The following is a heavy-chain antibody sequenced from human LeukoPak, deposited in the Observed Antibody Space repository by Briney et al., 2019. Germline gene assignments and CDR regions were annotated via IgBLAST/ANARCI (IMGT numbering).Heavy chain of an antibody. V-gene: IGHV1-69*06. J-gene: IGHJ4*02. Sequence: SVKVSCKASGGTFSSYAISWVRQAPGQGLEWMGGIIPIFGTANYAQKFQGRVTITADKSTSTAYMELRSLRSDDTAVYYCARSGGGWYVFDYWGQGTLVTVSS. CDR3: ARSGGGWYVFDY. D-gene: IGHD6-19*01. CDR2: IIPIFGTA. CDR1: GGTFSSYA.